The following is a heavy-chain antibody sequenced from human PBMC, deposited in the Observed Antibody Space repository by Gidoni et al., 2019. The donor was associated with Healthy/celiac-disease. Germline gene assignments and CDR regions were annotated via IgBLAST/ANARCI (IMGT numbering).Heavy chain of an antibody. J-gene: IGHJ6*02. V-gene: IGHV3-72*01. CDR1: GFTFSDHY. Sequence: EVQLVESGGGLVQPGGSLRLSCAASGFTFSDHYMDWVRPAPGKGLEWVGRTRNKANSYTTEYAASVKGRFTISRDDSKNSLYLQMNSLKTEDTAVYYCARDEGYCSSTSCNYYYYGMDVWGQGTTVTVSS. D-gene: IGHD2-2*01. CDR2: TRNKANSYTT. CDR3: ARDEGYCSSTSCNYYYYGMDV.